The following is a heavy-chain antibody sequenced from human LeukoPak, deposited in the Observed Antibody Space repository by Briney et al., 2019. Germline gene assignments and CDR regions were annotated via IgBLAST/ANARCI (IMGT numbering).Heavy chain of an antibody. D-gene: IGHD6-13*01. CDR2: INPSGGST. CDR3: ARAEGILGTYYFDY. J-gene: IGHJ4*02. V-gene: IGHV1-46*01. CDR1: GYTFTSYG. Sequence: GASVKVSCKASGYTFTSYGISWVRQAPGQGLEWMGIINPSGGSTSYAQKFQGRVTMTRDTSTSTVYMELSSLRSEDTAVYYCARAEGILGTYYFDYWGQGTLVTVSS.